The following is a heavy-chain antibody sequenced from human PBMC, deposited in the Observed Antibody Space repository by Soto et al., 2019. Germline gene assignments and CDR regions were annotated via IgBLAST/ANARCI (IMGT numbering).Heavy chain of an antibody. Sequence: EVQLVESGGGLVQPGGSLRLSCAASGFTVSSNYMSWVRQAPGKGLEWVSVIYSGGSTYYADSVKGRFTISRHNSKNTLYLQMNGLRAEDTAVYYCARVLRTAAYNWFDPWGQGTLVTVSS. D-gene: IGHD6-25*01. CDR3: ARVLRTAAYNWFDP. J-gene: IGHJ5*02. CDR1: GFTVSSNY. CDR2: IYSGGST. V-gene: IGHV3-53*04.